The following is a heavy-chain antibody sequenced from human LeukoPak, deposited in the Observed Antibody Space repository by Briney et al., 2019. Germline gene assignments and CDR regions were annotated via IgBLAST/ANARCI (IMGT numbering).Heavy chain of an antibody. CDR3: ARVGGGSCYSCYYYMDV. J-gene: IGHJ6*03. V-gene: IGHV4-59*01. D-gene: IGHD2-15*01. CDR2: IYYSGST. Sequence: SETLSLTCTVSGGSISSYYWSWIRQPPGKGLEWIGYIYYSGSTNYNPPLKSRVTISVDTSKNQSSLKLSSVTAADTAVYYCARVGGGSCYSCYYYMDVWGKGTTVTVSS. CDR1: GGSISSYY.